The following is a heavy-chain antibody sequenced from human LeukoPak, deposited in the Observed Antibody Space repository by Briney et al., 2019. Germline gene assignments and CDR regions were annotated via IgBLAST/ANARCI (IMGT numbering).Heavy chain of an antibody. CDR1: GGSISSYY. CDR2: IYYSGST. V-gene: IGHV4-59*08. J-gene: IGHJ2*01. Sequence: PSETPSLTCTVSGGSISSYYWSWIRQPPGKGLEWIGYIYYSGSTNYNPSLKSRVTISVDTSKNQFSLKLSSVTAADTAVYYCARQDSSGWKYGYFDLWGRGTLVTVSS. CDR3: ARQDSSGWKYGYFDL. D-gene: IGHD6-19*01.